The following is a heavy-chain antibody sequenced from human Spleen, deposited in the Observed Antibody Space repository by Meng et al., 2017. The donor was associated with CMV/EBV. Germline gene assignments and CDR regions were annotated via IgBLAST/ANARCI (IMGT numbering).Heavy chain of an antibody. V-gene: IGHV4-38-2*02. CDR3: ARGIPGYCSGGDCLYYFDY. Sequence: GSLRLSCTVSGYSISSGYYWNWIRQPPGKGLEWIGEINHSGRTDYNSSLKSRVTISLDTSKDQCSLRLSSVTAADTAVYYCARGIPGYCSGGDCLYYFDYWGQGPLVTVSS. J-gene: IGHJ4*02. CDR2: INHSGRT. CDR1: GYSISSGYY. D-gene: IGHD2-15*01.